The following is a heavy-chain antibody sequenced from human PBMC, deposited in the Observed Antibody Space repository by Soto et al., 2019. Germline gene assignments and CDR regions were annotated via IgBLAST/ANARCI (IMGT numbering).Heavy chain of an antibody. J-gene: IGHJ4*02. CDR2: IYYSGSA. CDR3: ARDDATWGRGGLAY. Sequence: QVQLQESGPGLVKPSQTLSLTCSVSGGSINSPNHYWGWIRQHPGKGLEWIGYIYYSGSAYYNPSLKRRLSISVDTSTNQFSLSLNSVTAADTAVYSCARDDATWGRGGLAYWGQGVLVTVSS. V-gene: IGHV4-31*03. CDR1: GGSINSPNHY. D-gene: IGHD3-16*01.